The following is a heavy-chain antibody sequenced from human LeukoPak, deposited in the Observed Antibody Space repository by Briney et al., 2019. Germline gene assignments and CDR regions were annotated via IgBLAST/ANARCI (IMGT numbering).Heavy chain of an antibody. CDR1: GYTFTGYY. V-gene: IGHV1-2*02. CDR3: GXXXXRWLXLXYXDY. J-gene: IGHJ4*02. Sequence: ASVKVSCKASGYTFTGYYMHWVRQAPGQGLEWMGWINPNSGGTNYAQKFQGRVTMTRDTSISTAYMELSRLRSDDTAVYYCGXXXXRWLXLXYXDYWGQGTLVTVSS. D-gene: IGHD5-24*01. CDR2: INPNSGGT.